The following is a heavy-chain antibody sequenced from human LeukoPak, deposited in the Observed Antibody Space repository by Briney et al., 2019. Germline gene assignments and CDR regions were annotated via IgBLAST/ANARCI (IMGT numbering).Heavy chain of an antibody. D-gene: IGHD3-3*01. CDR3: APVSIFGVLRGMDV. V-gene: IGHV1-2*02. CDR2: INANTGGT. J-gene: IGHJ6*02. Sequence: ASVKVSCKASGYTSSAYYMQWVRQAPGQGLEWMGWINANTGGTNAAQRFQGRVTMTRDTSITTAYMELSSLTSGDTAVYYCAPVSIFGVLRGMDVWGQGTTVTVSS. CDR1: GYTSSAYY.